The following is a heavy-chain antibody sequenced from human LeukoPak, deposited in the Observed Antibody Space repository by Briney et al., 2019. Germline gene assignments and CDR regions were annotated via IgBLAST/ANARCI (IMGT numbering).Heavy chain of an antibody. CDR1: GFTFSSYW. CDR3: ATRVGGRGVLYDFWSGYYYYFDY. Sequence: PGGSLRLSCAASGFTFSSYWMSWVRQAPGKGLEWVSAISGSGGSTYYADSVKGRFTISRDNSKNTLYLQMNSLRAEDTAVYYCATRVGGRGVLYDFWSGYYYYFDYWGQGTLVTVSS. J-gene: IGHJ4*02. V-gene: IGHV3-23*01. D-gene: IGHD3-3*01. CDR2: ISGSGGST.